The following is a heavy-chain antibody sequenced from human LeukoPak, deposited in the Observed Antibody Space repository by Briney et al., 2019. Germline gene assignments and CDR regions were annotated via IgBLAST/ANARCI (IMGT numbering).Heavy chain of an antibody. D-gene: IGHD7-27*01. CDR1: GYTFSNFA. V-gene: IGHV1-46*01. J-gene: IGHJ5*02. Sequence: ASVKVSCKASGYTFSNFAIHWVRQAPGQSLEWMGIINPSDSSTSYAQKFQGRVTMTRDTSTSTVYMELSSLRSEDTAVYYCARGGVAKLGPLDLWGQGTLVTVSS. CDR2: INPSDSST. CDR3: ARGGVAKLGPLDL.